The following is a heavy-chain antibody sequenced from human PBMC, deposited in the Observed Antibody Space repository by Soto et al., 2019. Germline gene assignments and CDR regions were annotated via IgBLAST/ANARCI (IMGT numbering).Heavy chain of an antibody. V-gene: IGHV2-5*01. D-gene: IGHD6-19*01. CDR1: GFSPTTSGVG. Sequence: SGPTLVNPTQTLTLTCTFSGFSPTTSGVGVGWIRQPPGKALEWLALIYWNDEKRYSPSLKSRLTITKDTSRNQVVLTMTNMDPVDTATYYCAHRLRWLANFDYWGQGTLVTVSS. CDR2: IYWNDEK. CDR3: AHRLRWLANFDY. J-gene: IGHJ4*02.